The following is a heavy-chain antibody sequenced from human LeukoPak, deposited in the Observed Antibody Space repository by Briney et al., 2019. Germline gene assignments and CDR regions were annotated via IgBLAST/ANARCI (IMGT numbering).Heavy chain of an antibody. J-gene: IGHJ5*02. V-gene: IGHV3-21*01. CDR1: GFTFSSYS. CDR2: IIISISYI. D-gene: IGHD3-10*01. Sequence: GGSLRLSCAASGFTFSSYSMNWVRQAPGKGLEWVSSIIISISYIYYADSVKGRFTISRDNAKNSLYLQMNSLRAEDTAVYYCAGGAVRGVISVWFDPWGQGTLVTVSS. CDR3: AGGAVRGVISVWFDP.